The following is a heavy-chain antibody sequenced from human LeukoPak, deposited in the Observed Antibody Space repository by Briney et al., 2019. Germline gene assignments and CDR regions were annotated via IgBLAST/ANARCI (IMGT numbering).Heavy chain of an antibody. Sequence: GGSLRLSCTASGFTFGDYAMSWFRQAPGKGLEWVGFIRSKAYGGTTEYAASVKGRFTISRDDSKSIAYLQMNSLKTEDTAVYYCTREALLGSSVWFPLLDYWGQGTLVTVSS. CDR3: TREALLGSSVWFPLLDY. D-gene: IGHD6-19*01. V-gene: IGHV3-49*03. CDR2: IRSKAYGGTT. CDR1: GFTFGDYA. J-gene: IGHJ4*02.